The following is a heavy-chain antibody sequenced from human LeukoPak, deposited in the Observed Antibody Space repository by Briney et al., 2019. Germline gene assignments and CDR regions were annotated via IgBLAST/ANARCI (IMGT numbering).Heavy chain of an antibody. J-gene: IGHJ6*03. CDR3: AGGPRYYYYMDV. V-gene: IGHV1-8*03. Sequence: GASVKVSCKASGYTFTSYDINWVRQATGQGLEWMGWMNPNSGNTGYAQKFQGGVTITRNISISTAYMELSSLRSEDTAVYYCAGGPRYYYYMDVWGKGTTVTVSS. CDR1: GYTFTSYD. CDR2: MNPNSGNT.